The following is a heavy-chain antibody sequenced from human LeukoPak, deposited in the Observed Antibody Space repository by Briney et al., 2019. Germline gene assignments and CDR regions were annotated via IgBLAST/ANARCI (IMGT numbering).Heavy chain of an antibody. CDR3: AMVLMAFTHNFDY. V-gene: IGHV1-2*02. CDR1: GYTFTGYY. D-gene: IGHD2-8*01. J-gene: IGHJ4*02. CDR2: INPNSGGT. Sequence: RASVKVSCKASGYTFTGYYMHWVRQAPGQGLEWMGWINPNSGGTNYAQKFQGRVTMTRDTSISTAYMELSRLRSDDTAVYYSAMVLMAFTHNFDYRGQGTLVTVSS.